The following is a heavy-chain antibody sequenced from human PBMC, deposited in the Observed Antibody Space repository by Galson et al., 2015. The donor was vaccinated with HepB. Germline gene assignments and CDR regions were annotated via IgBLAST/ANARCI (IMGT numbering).Heavy chain of an antibody. CDR1: GDSVSSNSAV. Sequence: CAISGDSVSSNSAVWNWIRQSPSRGLEWLGRTYYRSRGYNDYAGFVKSRISIDADTSKNQVSLQLNSVTPDDTAVYYCAYGVDVWGQGTRVTVS. CDR3: AYGVDV. V-gene: IGHV6-1*01. J-gene: IGHJ6*02. CDR2: TYYRSRGYN.